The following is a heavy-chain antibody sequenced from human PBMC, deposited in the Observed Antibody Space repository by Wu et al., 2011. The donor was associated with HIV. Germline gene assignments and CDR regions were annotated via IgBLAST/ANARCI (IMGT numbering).Heavy chain of an antibody. V-gene: IGHV1-8*02. CDR1: GYTFSNYD. J-gene: IGHJ6*03. D-gene: IGHD1-26*01. CDR2: MNPDLHNT. Sequence: QVQLVQSGAEVKRPGASVKVSCKASGYTFSNYDINWVRQAAGQGLEWMGWMNPDLHNTGYAEKFQGRVSMTWNTSITTAYMELRSLKSEDTAMYYCVSDSPQSKWNYHHYYFMDVWGTGTTVVVSS. CDR3: VSDSPQSKWNYHHYYFMDV.